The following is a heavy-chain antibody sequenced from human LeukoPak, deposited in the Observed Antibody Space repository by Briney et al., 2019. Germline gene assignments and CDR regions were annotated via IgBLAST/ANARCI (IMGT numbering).Heavy chain of an antibody. CDR1: GFTFSTYA. D-gene: IGHD3-10*01. CDR3: AKDRDLLFAHCWFDL. Sequence: GGSLRLSCAASGFTFSTYAMSWVRQAPGKGLEWVSGISISGGSAYYADSVKGRFTISSDNSKNTLYLQMNRLRAEDTAVYYCAKDRDLLFAHCWFDLWGQGILVTVSS. CDR2: ISISGGSA. J-gene: IGHJ5*02. V-gene: IGHV3-23*01.